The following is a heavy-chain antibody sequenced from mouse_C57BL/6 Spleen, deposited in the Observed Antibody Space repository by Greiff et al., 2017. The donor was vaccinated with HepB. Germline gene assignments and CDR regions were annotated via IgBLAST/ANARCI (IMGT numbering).Heavy chain of an antibody. J-gene: IGHJ4*01. CDR3: TTSYDYAMDY. CDR1: GFNIKDDY. V-gene: IGHV14-4*01. Sequence: EVQLQQSGAELVRPGASVKLSCTASGFNIKDDYMHWVKQRPEQGLEWIGWLDPENGDTEYASKFQGKATITADTSSNTAYLQLSSLTSEDTAVYYCTTSYDYAMDYWGQGTSVTVSS. CDR2: LDPENGDT. D-gene: IGHD6-5*01.